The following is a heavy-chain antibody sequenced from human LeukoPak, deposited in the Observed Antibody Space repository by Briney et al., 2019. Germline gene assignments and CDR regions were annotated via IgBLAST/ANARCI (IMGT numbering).Heavy chain of an antibody. Sequence: ASVKVSCKASGYTFTDSYMHWVRQAPGQGLEWMGWTNPNSGGTKYAQKFQSRVTMTRDTSISTAYMELSRLRSDDTAVYYCARDHQLVAFDPWGQGTLVTVSS. D-gene: IGHD6-13*01. CDR1: GYTFTDSY. J-gene: IGHJ5*02. CDR2: TNPNSGGT. CDR3: ARDHQLVAFDP. V-gene: IGHV1-2*02.